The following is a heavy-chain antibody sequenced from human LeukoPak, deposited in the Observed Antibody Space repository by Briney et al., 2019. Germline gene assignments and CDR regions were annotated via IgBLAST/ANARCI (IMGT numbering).Heavy chain of an antibody. Sequence: GGSLRLSCAASGLTFSNYAMMWLRQAPGKGLEWVAAIIGNGGWALYADSVKGRFTISRDNSKNTLYLQMSGLRAEDTAVYYCAKDPNGDYIGAFDFWGQGTMVTVSS. V-gene: IGHV3-23*01. CDR3: AKDPNGDYIGAFDF. J-gene: IGHJ3*01. CDR2: IIGNGGWA. CDR1: GLTFSNYA. D-gene: IGHD4-17*01.